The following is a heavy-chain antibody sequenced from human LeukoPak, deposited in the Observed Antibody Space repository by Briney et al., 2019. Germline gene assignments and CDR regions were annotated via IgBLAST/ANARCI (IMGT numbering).Heavy chain of an antibody. V-gene: IGHV3-9*01. J-gene: IGHJ4*02. D-gene: IGHD3-22*01. CDR2: ISWNSGSI. Sequence: GRSQRLSCAASGFTFDDYAMHWVRQAPGKGLEWVSGISWNSGSIGYADSVKGRFTISRDNAKNSLYLQMNSLRAEDTALYYCAKGNYYDLPYYFDYWGQGTLVTVSS. CDR1: GFTFDDYA. CDR3: AKGNYYDLPYYFDY.